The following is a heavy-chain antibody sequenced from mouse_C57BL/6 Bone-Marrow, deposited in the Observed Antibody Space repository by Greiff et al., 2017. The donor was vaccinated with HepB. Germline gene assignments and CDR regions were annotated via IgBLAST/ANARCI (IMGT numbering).Heavy chain of an antibody. V-gene: IGHV3-6*01. J-gene: IGHJ4*01. CDR3: ARSYYSNYMDY. Sequence: VQLKQSGPGLVKPSQSLSLTCSVTGYSITSGYYWNWIRQFPGNKLEWMGYISYDGSNNYNPSLKNRISITRDTSKNQFFLKLNSVTTEDTATYYCARSYYSNYMDYWGQGTSVTVSS. CDR1: GYSITSGYY. D-gene: IGHD2-5*01. CDR2: ISYDGSN.